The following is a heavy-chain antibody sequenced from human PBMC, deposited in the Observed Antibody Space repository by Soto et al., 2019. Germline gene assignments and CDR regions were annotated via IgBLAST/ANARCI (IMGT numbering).Heavy chain of an antibody. CDR3: ARKLRPRNHDSWSGYYPLDY. D-gene: IGHD3-3*01. Sequence: QVQLVQSGAEVKKPGSSVKVSCKASGGTFSSYAISWVRQAPGQGLEWMGGIIPIFGTANYAQKFQGRVTITADKSTSTAYMELSSLRSEDTAVYYCARKLRPRNHDSWSGYYPLDYWGQGTLVTVSS. CDR1: GGTFSSYA. CDR2: IIPIFGTA. J-gene: IGHJ4*02. V-gene: IGHV1-69*06.